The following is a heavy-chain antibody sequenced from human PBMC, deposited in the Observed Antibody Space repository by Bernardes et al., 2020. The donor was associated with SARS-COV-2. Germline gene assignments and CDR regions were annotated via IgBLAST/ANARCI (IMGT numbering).Heavy chain of an antibody. CDR2: TSYDGDNK. D-gene: IGHD3-9*01. J-gene: IGHJ4*02. CDR1: GFSFNPFA. CDR3: ATHGVGYDWLLPLEY. V-gene: IGHV3-30-3*01. Sequence: VGSLSLSCAASGFSFNPFAMHWVRQAPGKGLEWVAGTSYDGDNKYYADSVKGRFTISRDNSLNTLYLDMNRLRPEDTAVYFCATHGVGYDWLLPLEYWGQGTRVTVSS.